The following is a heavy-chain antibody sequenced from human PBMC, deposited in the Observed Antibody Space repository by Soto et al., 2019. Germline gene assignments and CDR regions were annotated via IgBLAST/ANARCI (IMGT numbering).Heavy chain of an antibody. CDR3: ARLEYCSSTSCYLGLNYYYYYGMDV. CDR1: GYTFTSYG. CDR2: ISAYNGNT. J-gene: IGHJ6*02. D-gene: IGHD2-2*01. Sequence: ASVKVSCKASGYTFTSYGISWVRQAPGQGLEWMGWISAYNGNTNYAQKLQGRVTMTTDTSTSTAYMELRSLRSDDTAVYYCARLEYCSSTSCYLGLNYYYYYGMDVWGQGTTVTVSS. V-gene: IGHV1-18*01.